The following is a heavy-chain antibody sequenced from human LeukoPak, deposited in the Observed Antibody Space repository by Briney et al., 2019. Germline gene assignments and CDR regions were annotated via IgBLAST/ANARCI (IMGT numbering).Heavy chain of an antibody. J-gene: IGHJ4*02. Sequence: GGSLRLSCAASGFTFSDYYMSWIRQAPGKGLEWVSYISSSGSTIYYADSVKGRFTISRDNSKNTLYLQMNSLRAEDTAVYYCARQGVAATQDYWGQGTLVTVSS. CDR2: ISSSGSTI. CDR1: GFTFSDYY. D-gene: IGHD2-15*01. CDR3: ARQGVAATQDY. V-gene: IGHV3-11*01.